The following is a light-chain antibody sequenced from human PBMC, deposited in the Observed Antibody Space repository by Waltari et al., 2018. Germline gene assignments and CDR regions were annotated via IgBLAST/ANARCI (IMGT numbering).Light chain of an antibody. CDR1: QALFYTSNNNNY. V-gene: IGKV4-1*01. J-gene: IGKJ5*01. CDR3: QQYYKSPLT. CDR2: WAS. Sequence: DIVMTQSPDSLAVSLGGRATINCKSSQALFYTSNNNNYLAWYQQKPGQPPKLLIHWASTRESGVPDRFSGSGSGTDFTLTISSLQAEDVAVYYCQQYYKSPLTFGQGTRLEIK.